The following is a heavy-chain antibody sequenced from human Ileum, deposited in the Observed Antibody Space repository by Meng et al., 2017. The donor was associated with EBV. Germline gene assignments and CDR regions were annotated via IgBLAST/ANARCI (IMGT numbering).Heavy chain of an antibody. V-gene: IGHV1-8*02. CDR1: GYTFINHV. Sequence: QVQLVQSGAVVKKPGASVKVSCKASGYTFINHVIDWFRQAPGQGLELMGWMNSNSGNTGYGQKFQDRVTMTRNTSISTAYMELSSLTSEDTALYYFARGSGAGGRDWFDPWGQGTLVTVSS. D-gene: IGHD3-16*01. J-gene: IGHJ5*02. CDR2: MNSNSGNT. CDR3: ARGSGAGGRDWFDP.